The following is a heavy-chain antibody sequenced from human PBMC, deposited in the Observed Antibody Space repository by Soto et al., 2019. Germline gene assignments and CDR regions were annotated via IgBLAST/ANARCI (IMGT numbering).Heavy chain of an antibody. Sequence: QVQLVESGGGVVQPGRSLRLSCAASGFTFSSYGMHWVRQAPGKGLEWVAVIWYDGSNKYYADSVKGRFTISRDNSKNTLYLQMNSLRAEDTAVYYCAREGIPGLWFGEPTGSDGRNWFDPWGQGTLVTVSS. J-gene: IGHJ5*02. CDR1: GFTFSSYG. CDR3: AREGIPGLWFGEPTGSDGRNWFDP. CDR2: IWYDGSNK. D-gene: IGHD3-10*01. V-gene: IGHV3-33*01.